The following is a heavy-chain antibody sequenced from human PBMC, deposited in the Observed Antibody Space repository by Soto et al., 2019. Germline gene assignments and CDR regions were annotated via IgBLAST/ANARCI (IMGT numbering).Heavy chain of an antibody. CDR1: GGSISSGGYY. V-gene: IGHV4-61*08. CDR3: ARWELWSAGPFDY. Sequence: SETLSLTCAVSGGSISSGGYYWSWIRQHPGKGLEWIGYIYYSGSTNYNPSLKSRVTISVDTSKNQFSLKLSSVTAADTAVYYCARWELWSAGPFDYWGQGTLVTVSS. D-gene: IGHD1-26*01. J-gene: IGHJ4*02. CDR2: IYYSGST.